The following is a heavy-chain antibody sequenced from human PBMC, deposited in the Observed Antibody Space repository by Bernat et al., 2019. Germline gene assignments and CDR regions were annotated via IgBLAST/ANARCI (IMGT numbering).Heavy chain of an antibody. CDR3: ATQISGWFDP. Sequence: MNWVRQAPGKGPEWVSSISSSSSYIYYADSVKGRFTISRDNAKNSLYLQMNSLRAEDTAVYYCATQISGWFDPWGQGTLVTVSS. V-gene: IGHV3-21*01. J-gene: IGHJ5*02. D-gene: IGHD2/OR15-2a*01. CDR2: ISSSSSYI.